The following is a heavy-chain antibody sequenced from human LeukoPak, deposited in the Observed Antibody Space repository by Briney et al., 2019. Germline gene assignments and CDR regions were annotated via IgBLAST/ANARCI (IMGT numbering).Heavy chain of an antibody. CDR3: TSHTGTGDAFRPFHI. V-gene: IGHV3-48*04. CDR1: GFTFSTHD. CDR2: INSRSSTI. D-gene: IGHD2-21*02. J-gene: IGHJ3*02. Sequence: GSLRPSCAASGFTFSTHDVNWVRQAPGKGLEWVSFINSRSSTIYYADSVKGRFTISRDNAKNSLYLQMNSLRAEDTAVYYCTSHTGTGDAFRPFHIWGQGTMVTVSS.